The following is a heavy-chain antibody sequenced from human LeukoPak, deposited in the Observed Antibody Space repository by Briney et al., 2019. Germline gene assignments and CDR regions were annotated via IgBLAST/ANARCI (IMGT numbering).Heavy chain of an antibody. CDR2: MNPNSCNT. J-gene: IGHJ4*02. V-gene: IGHV1-8*03. CDR1: GYTFTGYY. D-gene: IGHD3-3*01. Sequence: GASVKVSCKASGYTFTGYYMHWVRQAPGQGLECMGWMNPNSCNTGYTQKFQVRVTITRNTYIRTAYMELSRLRSEDTAVYYCARGRYYDFWSGYYDDYWGQGTLATVSS. CDR3: ARGRYYDFWSGYYDDY.